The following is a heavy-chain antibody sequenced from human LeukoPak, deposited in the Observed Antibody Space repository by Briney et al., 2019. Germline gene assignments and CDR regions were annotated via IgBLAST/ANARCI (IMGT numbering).Heavy chain of an antibody. V-gene: IGHV1-2*02. D-gene: IGHD2-2*01. J-gene: IGHJ4*02. CDR2: VNPTSGGT. Sequence: ASVKVSCKASGYTFTGYYMHWVRQAPGQGLEWMGWVNPTSGGTNYAQKFQGRVTMARDTSISTAYMELSRLRSDDTAVYYCARGLRGSPAFDCWGQGTLVTVSS. CDR3: ARGLRGSPAFDC. CDR1: GYTFTGYY.